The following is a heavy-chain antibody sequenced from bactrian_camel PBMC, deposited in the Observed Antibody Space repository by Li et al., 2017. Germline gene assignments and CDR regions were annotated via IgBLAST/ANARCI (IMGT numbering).Heavy chain of an antibody. CDR2: INRVDTT. CDR1: AITYGNY. D-gene: IGHD7*01. J-gene: IGHJ4*01. V-gene: IGHV3S55*01. Sequence: QLVESGGGSVQAGGSLRLPCVTSAITYGNYMGWFRQAPGKEREAVAAINRVDTTFYAGSVKGRFTISKDNAKNTLYLQMNSLKPEDTAMYYCAAVYANCWTVRPARFFEYWGQGTQVTVS. CDR3: AAVYANCWTVRPARFFEY.